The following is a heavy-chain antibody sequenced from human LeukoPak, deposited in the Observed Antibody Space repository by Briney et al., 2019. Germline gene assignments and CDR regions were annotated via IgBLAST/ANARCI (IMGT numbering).Heavy chain of an antibody. CDR3: AKGRYYYDSSDAFDI. D-gene: IGHD3-22*01. V-gene: IGHV3-23*01. Sequence: GGSLRLSCAASGFTFTSYAMSWVRQAPGEGLEWVSAISGSGGSTYYADSVKGRFTISRDNSKNTLYLQMDSLRAEDTAVYYCAKGRYYYDSSDAFDIWGQGTMVTVSS. J-gene: IGHJ3*02. CDR1: GFTFTSYA. CDR2: ISGSGGST.